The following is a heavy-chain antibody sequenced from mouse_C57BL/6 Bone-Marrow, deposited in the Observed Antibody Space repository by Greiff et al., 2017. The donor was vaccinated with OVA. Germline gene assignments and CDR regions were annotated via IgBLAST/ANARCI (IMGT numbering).Heavy chain of an antibody. CDR3: VSATGYAMDY. Sequence: DVHLVESGGGLVQPKGSLKLSCAASGFSFNTYAMNWVRQAPGKGLEWVARIRSKSNNYATYYADSVKDRFTISRDDSESMLYLQMNNLKTEDTAMYYCVSATGYAMDYWGQGTSVTVSS. V-gene: IGHV10-1*01. J-gene: IGHJ4*01. CDR1: GFSFNTYA. D-gene: IGHD4-1*01. CDR2: IRSKSNNYAT.